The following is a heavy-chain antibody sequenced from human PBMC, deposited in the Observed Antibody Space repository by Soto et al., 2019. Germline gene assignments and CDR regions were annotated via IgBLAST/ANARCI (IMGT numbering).Heavy chain of an antibody. CDR3: AALLVYCSGGSCYSSSRGC. Sequence: PSQTLSLTCTVSGGSISSRSYYWGWLRQPPAKGLEWSGSFSYSGSTYYTPSLKSRRTISVETTENQFSLKLSCVSYADTGVYYCAALLVYCSGGSCYSSSRGCWGQGTLVTVSS. D-gene: IGHD2-15*01. CDR2: FSYSGST. V-gene: IGHV4-39*01. CDR1: GGSISSRSYY. J-gene: IGHJ4*02.